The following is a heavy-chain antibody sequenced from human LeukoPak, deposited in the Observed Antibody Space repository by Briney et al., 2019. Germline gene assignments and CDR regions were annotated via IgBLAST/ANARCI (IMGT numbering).Heavy chain of an antibody. D-gene: IGHD5-18*01. Sequence: GGSLRLSCAASGFTFSSYAMSWVRQAPGKGLEWVSAISGSGGSTYYADSVKGRFTISRDNSKNTLYLQMNSLRAEDTAVYYCAKDDGWIQLWLDAFDIWGQGTMVTVSS. J-gene: IGHJ3*02. CDR2: ISGSGGST. CDR1: GFTFSSYA. CDR3: AKDDGWIQLWLDAFDI. V-gene: IGHV3-23*01.